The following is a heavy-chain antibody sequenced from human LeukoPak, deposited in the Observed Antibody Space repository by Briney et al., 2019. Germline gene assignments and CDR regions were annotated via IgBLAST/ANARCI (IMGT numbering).Heavy chain of an antibody. J-gene: IGHJ4*02. D-gene: IGHD3-10*01. Sequence: TSETLSLTCAVSGLSFTGYYWSWLRQPPGKGPEWIGEISHSGRTSYNPSLKSRVTISLDTSKNQFSLKLSFVTAADTAVYYCTKTSPWVPLDIWGQGALVTVSS. CDR3: TKTSPWVPLDI. V-gene: IGHV4-34*01. CDR2: ISHSGRT. CDR1: GLSFTGYY.